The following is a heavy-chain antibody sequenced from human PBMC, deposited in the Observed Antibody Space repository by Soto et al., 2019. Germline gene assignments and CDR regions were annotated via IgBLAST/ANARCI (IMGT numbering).Heavy chain of an antibody. CDR2: IYYSGST. V-gene: IGHV4-39*01. Sequence: QLQLQESGPGLVKPSETLSLTCTVSGGSISSSSYYWGWIRQPPGKGLEWIGNIYYSGSTYYNPSLKSRVTISVDTSKNQFSLKLSSVTAADTAVYYCARRQSSPWFDPCGQGTLVTVSS. J-gene: IGHJ5*02. D-gene: IGHD2-15*01. CDR3: ARRQSSPWFDP. CDR1: GGSISSSSYY.